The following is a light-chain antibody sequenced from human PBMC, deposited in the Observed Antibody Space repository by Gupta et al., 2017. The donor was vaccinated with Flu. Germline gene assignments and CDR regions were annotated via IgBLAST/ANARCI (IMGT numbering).Light chain of an antibody. V-gene: IGKV4-1*01. CDR3: QQYYSIPPP. CDR2: RAS. J-gene: IGKJ2*01. Sequence: ATLNSKSSQRIFYNSNNKNYLAWYQHRPGQPPQLLIYRASTLESGFPDRFSGRGSGTDFALPISSLKAEDVAVYHCQQYYSIPPPFCQGT. CDR1: QRIFYNSNNKNY.